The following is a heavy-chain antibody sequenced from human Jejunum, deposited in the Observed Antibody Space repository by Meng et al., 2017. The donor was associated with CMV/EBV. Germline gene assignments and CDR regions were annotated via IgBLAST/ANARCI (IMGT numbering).Heavy chain of an antibody. D-gene: IGHD1-1*01. J-gene: IGHJ4*02. CDR3: ARSTTGPGDY. CDR2: IYYTGSS. CDR1: GGSGTSGNYY. V-gene: IGHV4-61*01. Sequence: TASGGSGTSGNYYWNWIRQPPGEGLEWIGWIYYTGSSSYNPSLKSRATITLDTSKNQFSLKMTSVIAADTAVYYCARSTTGPGDYWGQGTLVTVSS.